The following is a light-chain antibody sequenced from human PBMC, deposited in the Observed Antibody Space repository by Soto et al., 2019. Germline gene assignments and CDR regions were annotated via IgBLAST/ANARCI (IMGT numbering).Light chain of an antibody. CDR2: AAS. J-gene: IGKJ2*01. CDR1: QGISSY. V-gene: IGKV1-9*01. Sequence: DIPLTQSPSFLSASVGDRVTITCRASQGISSYLAWYQQKPGKAPKLLIYAASTLQSGVPSRFSGSGSGTEFTLTISSLQPEDFATYYCQQLNSFLYTFGQGTKLEIK. CDR3: QQLNSFLYT.